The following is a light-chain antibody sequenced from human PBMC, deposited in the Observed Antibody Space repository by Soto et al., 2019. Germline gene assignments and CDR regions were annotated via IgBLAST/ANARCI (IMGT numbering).Light chain of an antibody. CDR3: NSYVGSNNYV. CDR2: EVT. J-gene: IGLJ1*01. CDR1: SSDVGAHNF. Sequence: QSVLTQPASVSGSPGQAITISCSGSSSDVGAHNFVSWYQHHPGKAPKLMIYEVTKRPSGVPDRFSGSKSGNTASLTVSGLQADDEADYYCNSYVGSNNYVFGTGTKVTVL. V-gene: IGLV2-8*01.